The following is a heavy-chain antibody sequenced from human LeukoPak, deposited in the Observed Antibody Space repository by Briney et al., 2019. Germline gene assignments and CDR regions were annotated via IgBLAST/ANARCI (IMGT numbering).Heavy chain of an antibody. D-gene: IGHD3-22*01. CDR3: AREEYYYDSSGYLH. Sequence: PGGSLRLSCAASGFTFSSYEMNWVRQAPGMGLEWVSYISSSGSTIYYADSVKGRFTISRDNAKNSLYLQMNSLRAEDTAVYYCAREEYYYDSSGYLHWGQGTLVTVSS. CDR1: GFTFSSYE. J-gene: IGHJ4*02. V-gene: IGHV3-48*03. CDR2: ISSSGSTI.